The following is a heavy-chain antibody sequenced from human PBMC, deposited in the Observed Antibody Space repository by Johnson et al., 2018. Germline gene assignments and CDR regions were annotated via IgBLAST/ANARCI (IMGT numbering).Heavy chain of an antibody. CDR3: ARARYCSGDNCYSGAEYFQH. D-gene: IGHD2-15*01. J-gene: IGHJ1*01. CDR2: ISSSGSTI. CDR1: GFTFSDYY. V-gene: IGHV3-11*01. Sequence: QVQLVQSVGGLVKPGGSLRLSCAASGFTFSDYYMSWIRQAPGKGLEWISYISSSGSTIYYADSVKGRFTISRDNAKNSLYLQMNSLRAEDTAGYYCARARYCSGDNCYSGAEYFQHGGQGTLVTVSS.